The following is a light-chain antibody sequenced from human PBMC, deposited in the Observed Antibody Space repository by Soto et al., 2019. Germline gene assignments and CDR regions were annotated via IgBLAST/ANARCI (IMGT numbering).Light chain of an antibody. V-gene: IGKV1-5*03. CDR3: QQYNSYSWT. CDR2: KAS. CDR1: QSIRSW. J-gene: IGKJ1*01. Sequence: DIQLTQSPSTLSASVGDRVTITCRASQSIRSWLAWYQQKPGRAPKLLIYKASSLESGVPSRFSGSGSGTDFTLTISSLQPDDFATYYSQQYNSYSWTFGQGTKVEI.